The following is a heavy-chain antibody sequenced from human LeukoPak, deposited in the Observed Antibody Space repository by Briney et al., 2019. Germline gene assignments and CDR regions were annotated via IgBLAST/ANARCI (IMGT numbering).Heavy chain of an antibody. Sequence: SETLSLTCAVSAGSIDRSSYFWAWIRQPPGKGLEWIANIYYTGSAYYNPSLKSRFTVSVDTSMNQFSLKSHSVTAADTAVYYCARANGLLTTYYFDSWGQGTLVTVSS. CDR2: IYYTGSA. CDR3: ARANGLLTTYYFDS. CDR1: AGSIDRSSYF. V-gene: IGHV4-39*07. D-gene: IGHD2-8*01. J-gene: IGHJ4*02.